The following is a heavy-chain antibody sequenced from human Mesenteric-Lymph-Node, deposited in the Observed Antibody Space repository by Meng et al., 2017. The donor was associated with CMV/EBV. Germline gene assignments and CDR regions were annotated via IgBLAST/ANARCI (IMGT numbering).Heavy chain of an antibody. V-gene: IGHV3-23*01. CDR1: GFTFNNYA. Sequence: GESLKISCAASGFTFNNYAMSWVRQAPGKGLEWVSAISGSGNTYYADSVKGRFTISRDNSKNTLYVQMSNLRAEDTALYYCAKDIVVVPAVPSDFDYWGQGTLVTVSS. CDR2: ISGSGNT. D-gene: IGHD2-2*01. J-gene: IGHJ4*02. CDR3: AKDIVVVPAVPSDFDY.